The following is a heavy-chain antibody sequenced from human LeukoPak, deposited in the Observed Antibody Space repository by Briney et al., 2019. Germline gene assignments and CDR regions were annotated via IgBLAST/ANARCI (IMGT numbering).Heavy chain of an antibody. CDR3: ATVGRPRALWSSPHAFDI. Sequence: GASVKVSRKVSGYTLTELSMHWVRQAPGKGLEWMGGFDPEDGETIYAQKFQGRVTMTEDTSTDTAYMELSSLRSEDTAVYYCATVGRPRALWSSPHAFDIWGQGTMVTVSS. CDR1: GYTLTELS. D-gene: IGHD3-10*01. V-gene: IGHV1-24*01. J-gene: IGHJ3*02. CDR2: FDPEDGET.